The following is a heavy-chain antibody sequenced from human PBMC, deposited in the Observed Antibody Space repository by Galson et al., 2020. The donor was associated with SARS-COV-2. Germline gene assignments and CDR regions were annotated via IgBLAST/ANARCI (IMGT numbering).Heavy chain of an antibody. J-gene: IGHJ5*01. CDR3: ATTGGKILTGYYTDWFDS. Sequence: ASVKVSCKVSGYTLTELSMHWVRQAPGKGLEWMGGFDPEDGETIYAQKFQGRVTMTEDTSTDTAYMELSSLRSEDTAVYYCATTGGKILTGYYTDWFDSWGQGTLVTVSS. V-gene: IGHV1-24*01. CDR1: GYTLTELS. CDR2: FDPEDGET. D-gene: IGHD3-9*01.